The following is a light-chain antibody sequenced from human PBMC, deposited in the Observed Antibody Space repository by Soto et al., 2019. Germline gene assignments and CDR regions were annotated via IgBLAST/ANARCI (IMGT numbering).Light chain of an antibody. CDR2: KAS. Sequence: DMQMTQSPSSLCGSVGDRVTLTCRASQTISSWLAWYQQKPGKAAKLLIYKASTLKSGVTSRFSGSGSGTEFTLTISSLQPDDFATYYCQPYNSYSEAVGPGTQVDIK. CDR3: QPYNSYSEA. V-gene: IGKV1-5*03. CDR1: QTISSW. J-gene: IGKJ1*01.